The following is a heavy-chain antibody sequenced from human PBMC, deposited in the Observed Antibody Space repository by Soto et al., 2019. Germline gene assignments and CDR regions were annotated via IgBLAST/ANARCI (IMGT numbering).Heavy chain of an antibody. CDR3: ARLVFHCLRGSCDDYSFYGLDV. Sequence: PSETLSLTCTVSGGSISSTDHYWGWVRQPPGKGLEWLGSIYFAGSTLHNPALKSRATISVDTSRNQFSLRLTTVTASDAAAYYCARLVFHCLRGSCDDYSFYGLDVWGQGTTVTVSS. CDR1: GGSISSTDHY. CDR2: IYFAGST. D-gene: IGHD2-15*01. V-gene: IGHV4-39*01. J-gene: IGHJ6*02.